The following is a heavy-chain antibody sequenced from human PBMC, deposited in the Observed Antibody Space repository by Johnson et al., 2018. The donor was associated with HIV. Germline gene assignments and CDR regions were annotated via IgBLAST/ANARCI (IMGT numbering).Heavy chain of an antibody. CDR2: ISDSGST. CDR1: GFTFDDYG. CDR3: ARRGRRADGPVDI. D-gene: IGHD3-16*01. V-gene: IGHV3-23*04. Sequence: VQLVESGGGLMQPGGSLRLSCVASGFTFDDYGMSWVRQAPGKGLEWVSAISDSGSTYYADSVKGRFTISRDNSKNTLYLQMNSRRAEDTAVYYCARRGRRADGPVDIWGQGTMVTVSS. J-gene: IGHJ3*02.